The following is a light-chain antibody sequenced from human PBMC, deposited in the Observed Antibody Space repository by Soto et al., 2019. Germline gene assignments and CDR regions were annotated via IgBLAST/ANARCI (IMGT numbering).Light chain of an antibody. J-gene: IGKJ1*01. V-gene: IGKV3-15*01. CDR3: QQWIRWT. CDR2: GAS. CDR1: ESVGTN. Sequence: EIVMTQSPDTLSVSPGDRATLSCRASESVGTNVAWFQQRPGQAPRLLIYGASTRVAGIPARFSGSGSETEFTLTISSLQSEDFAIYHCQQWIRWTFGQGTRVELK.